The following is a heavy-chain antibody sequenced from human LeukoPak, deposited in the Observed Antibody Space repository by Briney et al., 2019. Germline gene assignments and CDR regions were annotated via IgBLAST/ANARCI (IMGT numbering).Heavy chain of an antibody. V-gene: IGHV3-23*01. J-gene: IGHJ4*02. Sequence: GGSLRLSCAASGFTFSSSAMSWVRQAPGRGLEWVSTISGSGGATYYADSVKGRFTISSDNYKNTLYLQMNSLRAEDTAVYYCAKDRPIFKDWGQGTQVTVSS. CDR1: GFTFSSSA. CDR2: ISGSGGAT. CDR3: AKDRPIFKD.